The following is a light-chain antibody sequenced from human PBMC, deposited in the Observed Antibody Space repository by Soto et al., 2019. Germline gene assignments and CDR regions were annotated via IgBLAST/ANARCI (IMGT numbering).Light chain of an antibody. V-gene: IGKV3-20*01. CDR2: AAS. Sequence: EIVLTQSPGTLSLSPGERATLSCRASQNVNTIYLAWYQQRPGQAPRLLIYAASNRAPGIPDRFSGSGSATDFTLTISRLEPEDFAVYYCQQYSSSPLTFGGGTKVDIK. J-gene: IGKJ4*01. CDR1: QNVNTIY. CDR3: QQYSSSPLT.